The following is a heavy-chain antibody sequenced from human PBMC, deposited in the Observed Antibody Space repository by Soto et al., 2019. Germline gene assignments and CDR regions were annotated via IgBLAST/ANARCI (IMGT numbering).Heavy chain of an antibody. CDR1: GFTFSSYS. D-gene: IGHD1-26*01. Sequence: EVQLVESGGGLVQPGGSLRLSCAASGFTFSSYSMNWVRQAPGKGLEWVSYISSSSSTIYYADSVKGRFTISRDNAKNSLYLQMNSLRAEDTAVYYCARGGLELLRYYFDYWGQGTLVTVSS. CDR3: ARGGLELLRYYFDY. V-gene: IGHV3-48*01. CDR2: ISSSSSTI. J-gene: IGHJ4*02.